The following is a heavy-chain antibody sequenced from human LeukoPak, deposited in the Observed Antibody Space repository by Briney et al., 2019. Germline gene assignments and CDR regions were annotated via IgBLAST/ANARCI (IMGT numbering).Heavy chain of an antibody. Sequence: GASVKVSCKVSGGTFSSYAISWVRQAPGQGLEWMGRIIPILGIANYAQKFQGRVTITADKSTSTAYMELSSLRSEDTAVYYCASSDIVVVVAATHGMDVWGQGTTVTVSS. J-gene: IGHJ6*02. D-gene: IGHD2-15*01. CDR2: IIPILGIA. CDR1: GGTFSSYA. CDR3: ASSDIVVVVAATHGMDV. V-gene: IGHV1-69*04.